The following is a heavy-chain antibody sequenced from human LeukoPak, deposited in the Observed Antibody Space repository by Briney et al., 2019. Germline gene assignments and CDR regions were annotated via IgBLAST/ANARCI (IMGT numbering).Heavy chain of an antibody. CDR3: ARSRFGELNALFDY. CDR2: IYYSGST. Sequence: SETLSLTCAVSGYSISSSNWWGWIRQPPGKGLEWIGYIYYSGSTYYNPSLKSRVTMSVDTSKNQFSLKLSSVTAVDTAVYYCARSRFGELNALFDYWGQGTLVTVSS. D-gene: IGHD3-10*01. CDR1: GYSISSSNW. J-gene: IGHJ4*02. V-gene: IGHV4-28*01.